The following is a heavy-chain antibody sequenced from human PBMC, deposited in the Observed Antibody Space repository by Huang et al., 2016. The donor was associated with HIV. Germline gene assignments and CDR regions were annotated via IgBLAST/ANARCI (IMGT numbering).Heavy chain of an antibody. V-gene: IGHV3-74*01. CDR1: GFTFSSYW. CDR2: ITRYGSSS. J-gene: IGHJ4*02. D-gene: IGHD3-22*01. Sequence: EVQLVESGGGLVQPGGSLRLSCAASGFTFSSYWMHWVRQAPGKGLVLVSLITRYGSSSGYADSVKCRFTISRDNAKNTLYLQMNSLRAEDTAVYYCVRDPRIQSWLNYFDYWGQGTLVSVSS. CDR3: VRDPRIQSWLNYFDY.